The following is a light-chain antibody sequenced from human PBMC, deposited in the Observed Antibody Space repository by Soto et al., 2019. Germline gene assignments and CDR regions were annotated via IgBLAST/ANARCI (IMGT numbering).Light chain of an antibody. CDR3: QQYSNSPGT. V-gene: IGKV3-20*01. CDR2: GAS. CDR1: QSVSSSY. Sequence: EIVSTQSPGTLSLSPGERATLSCRASQSVSSSYLAWYQQKPGQAPRLLIYGASSRATGIPDRFSGSGSGTDFTLTISRLEPEDFAVYYCQQYSNSPGTFGQGTKVEIK. J-gene: IGKJ1*01.